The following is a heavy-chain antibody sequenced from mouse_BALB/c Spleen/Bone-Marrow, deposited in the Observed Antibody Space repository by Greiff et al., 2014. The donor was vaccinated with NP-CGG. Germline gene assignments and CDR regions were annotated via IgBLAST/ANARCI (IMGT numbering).Heavy chain of an antibody. V-gene: IGHV5-12-2*01. CDR1: GFTFSSYT. CDR2: ISNGGGST. D-gene: IGHD3-1*01. J-gene: IGHJ4*01. Sequence: EVKLQESGGGLVQPGGSLKLSCAASGFTFSSYTMSWVRQTPEKRLEWVAYISNGGGSTYYPDTVKGRFTISRDNAKNTLYLQMSSLKSEDTAMYYCARHVGNPYAMDYWGQGTSVTVSS. CDR3: ARHVGNPYAMDY.